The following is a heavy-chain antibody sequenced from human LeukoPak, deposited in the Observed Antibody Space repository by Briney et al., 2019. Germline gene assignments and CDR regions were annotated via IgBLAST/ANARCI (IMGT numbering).Heavy chain of an antibody. CDR2: ISSSSSYI. Sequence: GGSLRLSCAASGFTFSSYSMNWVCQAPGKGLEWVSSISSSSSYIYYADSVKGRFTISRDNAKNSLYLQMNSLRAEDTAVYYCARDRSIHDSSGYYFDYWGQGTLVTVSS. J-gene: IGHJ4*02. CDR3: ARDRSIHDSSGYYFDY. CDR1: GFTFSSYS. D-gene: IGHD3-22*01. V-gene: IGHV3-21*01.